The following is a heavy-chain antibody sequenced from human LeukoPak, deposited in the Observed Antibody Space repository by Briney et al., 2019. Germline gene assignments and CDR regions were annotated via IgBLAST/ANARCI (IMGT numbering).Heavy chain of an antibody. CDR3: VFGELLGSSLDP. CDR1: GYTFTVYY. J-gene: IGHJ5*02. D-gene: IGHD3-10*02. CDR2: INPNSGGT. V-gene: IGHV1-2*02. Sequence: ASVKVSCKASGYTFTVYYMHWVRQAPGQGLEWMGWINPNSGGTNYAQKFQGRVTMTRDTSISTAYMELSRLRSDDTAVYYCVFGELLGSSLDPWGQGTLVTVSS.